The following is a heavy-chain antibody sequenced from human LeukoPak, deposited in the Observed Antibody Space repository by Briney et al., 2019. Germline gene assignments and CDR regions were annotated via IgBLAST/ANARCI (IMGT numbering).Heavy chain of an antibody. J-gene: IGHJ5*02. Sequence: ASVTVSCTASGYTFTSYGISWVRQAPGQGLEWMGWISAYNGNRNYAQKLQGRVTMTTDTSTSTAYMELRGLRSDDTAVYYCARDYDSSGYYPWGQGTLVTVSS. D-gene: IGHD3-22*01. V-gene: IGHV1-18*01. CDR3: ARDYDSSGYYP. CDR1: GYTFTSYG. CDR2: ISAYNGNR.